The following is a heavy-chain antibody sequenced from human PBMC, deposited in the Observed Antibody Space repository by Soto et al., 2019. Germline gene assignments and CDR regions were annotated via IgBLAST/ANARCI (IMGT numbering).Heavy chain of an antibody. CDR1: GFTFEDYA. Sequence: EVQLVESGGGFVQPGRSLRLSCVVSGFTFEDYAMPWVRQGPGKGLEWVSGISWNSGSFDYADSVKGRFTISRDNTKKSLYLQMNNLRADDTALYYCAKDTDRRRYFDGAPDYWGQGTLVTVSS. D-gene: IGHD3-9*01. CDR2: ISWNSGSF. V-gene: IGHV3-9*01. CDR3: AKDTDRRRYFDGAPDY. J-gene: IGHJ4*02.